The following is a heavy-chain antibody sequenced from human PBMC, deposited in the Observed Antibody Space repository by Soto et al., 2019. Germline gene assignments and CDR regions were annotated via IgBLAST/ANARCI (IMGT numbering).Heavy chain of an antibody. CDR1: GLTVSRTQ. V-gene: IGHV3-53*01. D-gene: IGHD6-6*01. CDR3: ARAREPEYSSSIFFDY. CDR2: IYSGGST. Sequence: GGSLRLSCAVSGLTVSRTQMSWVRQAPGKGLQWVSVIYSGGSTYYANAVKGRFTISRDISENTVYLELDKLTVDDTAVYCCARAREPEYSSSIFFDYWGRGTLVTVSS. J-gene: IGHJ4*02.